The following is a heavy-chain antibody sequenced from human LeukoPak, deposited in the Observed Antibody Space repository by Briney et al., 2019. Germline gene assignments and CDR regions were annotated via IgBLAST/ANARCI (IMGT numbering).Heavy chain of an antibody. Sequence: GGSLRLSCAASGFTFSSYEMNRARQAPGQGLEWVAYISSSADTVHYADSVKGRFTISRDNAKNSLFLQMNSLRAEDTADYYCAREKFYDNSGYDYWGQGTLVTVSS. CDR1: GFTFSSYE. D-gene: IGHD3-22*01. J-gene: IGHJ4*02. CDR2: ISSSADTV. CDR3: AREKFYDNSGYDY. V-gene: IGHV3-48*03.